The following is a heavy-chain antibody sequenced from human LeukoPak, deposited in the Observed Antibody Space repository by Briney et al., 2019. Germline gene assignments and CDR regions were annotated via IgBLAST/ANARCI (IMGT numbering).Heavy chain of an antibody. Sequence: PSETLSLTCAVCGGSFSGYYWSWIRQPPGKGLEWIGEINHSGSTNYNPSLKSRVTISVDTSKNQFSLKLSSVTAADTAVYYCARGVVTIFGVVTTFDYWGQGTLVTVSS. CDR2: INHSGST. J-gene: IGHJ4*02. CDR3: ARGVVTIFGVVTTFDY. CDR1: GGSFSGYY. D-gene: IGHD3-3*01. V-gene: IGHV4-34*01.